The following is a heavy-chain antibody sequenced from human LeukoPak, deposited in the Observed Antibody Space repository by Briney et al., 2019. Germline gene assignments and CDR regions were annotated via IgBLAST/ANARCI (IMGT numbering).Heavy chain of an antibody. CDR1: GFTFSSYS. V-gene: IGHV3-21*01. CDR3: ARDLRVGATPLDDY. Sequence: GGSLRLSCAASGFTFSSYSMNWVRQAPRKGLEWVSSISSSSSYIYYADSVKGRFTISRDNAKNSLYLQMNSLRAEDTAVYYCARDLRVGATPLDDYWGQGTLVTVSS. D-gene: IGHD1-26*01. CDR2: ISSSSSYI. J-gene: IGHJ4*02.